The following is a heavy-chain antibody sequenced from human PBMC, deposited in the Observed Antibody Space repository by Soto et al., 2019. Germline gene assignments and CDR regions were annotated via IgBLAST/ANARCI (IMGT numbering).Heavy chain of an antibody. Sequence: GESLKISCKGSGYTFTNYWIGWVRQMPGKGPEWMGITYPGDSDTKYNPPFQGQVTISADKSITTTYLQWSSLKASDTTIYYCAASIFYYGMDVWGQGTTVTVSS. CDR2: TYPGDSDT. CDR3: AASIFYYGMDV. J-gene: IGHJ6*02. CDR1: GYTFTNYW. V-gene: IGHV5-51*01.